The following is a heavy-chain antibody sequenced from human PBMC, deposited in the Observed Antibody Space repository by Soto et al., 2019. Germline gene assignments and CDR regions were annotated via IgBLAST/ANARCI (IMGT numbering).Heavy chain of an antibody. CDR1: GFTFSAYA. V-gene: IGHV3-23*01. CDR3: AKGRTFFDF. J-gene: IGHJ4*02. Sequence: GGSLRLSCAASGFTFSAYAMTWVRQAPGKGLEWVSDISDSDGGTHYADSVKGRFTISRDNAKNTLYLQMDRLRVEDAAVYYCAKGRTFFDFWGQGTLVTVSS. CDR2: ISDSDGGT.